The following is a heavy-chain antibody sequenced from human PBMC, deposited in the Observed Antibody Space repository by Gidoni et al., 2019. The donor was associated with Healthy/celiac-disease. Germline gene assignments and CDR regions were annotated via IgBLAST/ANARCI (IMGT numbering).Heavy chain of an antibody. D-gene: IGHD3-22*01. Sequence: EVQLVESGGGLVQPGGSLRLSCAASAFPFSSYAMSWVRQAPGKGLEWVSAIGGSGGSTYYADSVKGRFTISRDNSKNTLYLQMNSLRAEDTAVYYCAKEYYYDSSGYYWGQGTLVTVSS. CDR1: AFPFSSYA. V-gene: IGHV3-23*04. J-gene: IGHJ4*02. CDR3: AKEYYYDSSGYY. CDR2: IGGSGGST.